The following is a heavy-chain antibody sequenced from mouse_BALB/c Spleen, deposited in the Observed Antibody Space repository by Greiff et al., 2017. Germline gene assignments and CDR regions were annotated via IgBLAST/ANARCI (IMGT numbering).Heavy chain of an antibody. CDR2: IYPSDSYT. Sequence: QVQLQQPGAELVRPGASVKLSCKASGYTFTSYWINWVKQRPGQGLEWIGNIYPSDSYTNYNQKFKDKATLTVDKSSSTAYMQLSSPTSEDSAVYYGTRGGGDYGSSYVDYWGQGTTLTVSS. CDR3: TRGGGDYGSSYVDY. J-gene: IGHJ2*01. D-gene: IGHD1-1*01. V-gene: IGHV1-69*02. CDR1: GYTFTSYW.